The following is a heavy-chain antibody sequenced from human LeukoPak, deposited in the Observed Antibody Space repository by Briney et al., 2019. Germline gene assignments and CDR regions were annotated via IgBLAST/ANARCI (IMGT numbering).Heavy chain of an antibody. D-gene: IGHD6-13*01. CDR2: ISSNSGTI. CDR3: ARDGFGSSWFDY. J-gene: IGHJ4*02. Sequence: GGSLRLSCAASGFTFSTYSMNWVRQAPGKGLEWVSYISSNSGTIYYADSVQGRFTISRDNAKNSLYLQMNSLRAEDTAVYYCARDGFGSSWFDYWGQGTLVTVSS. V-gene: IGHV3-48*04. CDR1: GFTFSTYS.